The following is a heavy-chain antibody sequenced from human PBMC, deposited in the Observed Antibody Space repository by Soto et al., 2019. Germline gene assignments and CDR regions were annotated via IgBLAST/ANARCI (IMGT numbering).Heavy chain of an antibody. CDR2: IYYSGST. CDR3: ARTQEYYYDSSGDRAACDI. Sequence: TLSFTCTVSRGPMGTGGYFWKWSPQNQGKALEWTGYIYYSGSTSHNPSLKGRVTISVDTSKNQLSLKLSSVTAADTAVYYCARTQEYYYDSSGDRAACDIWGQGTMVT. CDR1: RGPMGTGGYF. V-gene: IGHV4-31*03. J-gene: IGHJ3*02. D-gene: IGHD3-22*01.